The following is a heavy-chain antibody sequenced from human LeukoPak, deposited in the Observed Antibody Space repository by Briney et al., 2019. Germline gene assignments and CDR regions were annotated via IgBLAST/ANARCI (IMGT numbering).Heavy chain of an antibody. Sequence: GGSLRLSCAASGFTVSINYMSWVRQAPGKGLEWVANIKQDGSEEVYVDSVKGRFTISRDNAKNSLFLQMNTLRAEDTAVYYCARDPYSSTWSYGMDVWGQGTTVTVSS. D-gene: IGHD6-6*01. CDR2: IKQDGSEE. J-gene: IGHJ6*02. CDR1: GFTVSINY. V-gene: IGHV3-7*05. CDR3: ARDPYSSTWSYGMDV.